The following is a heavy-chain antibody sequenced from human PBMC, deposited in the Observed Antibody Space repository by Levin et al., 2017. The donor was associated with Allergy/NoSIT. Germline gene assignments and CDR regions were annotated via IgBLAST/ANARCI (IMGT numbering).Heavy chain of an antibody. CDR3: ARGYIAAAEDYFDY. Sequence: PGGSLRLSCKASGYTFTSYYMHWVRQAPGQGLEWMGIINPSGGSTSYAQKFQGRVTMTRDTSTSTVYMELSSLRSEDTAVYYCARGYIAAAEDYFDYWGQGTLVTVSS. V-gene: IGHV1-46*01. D-gene: IGHD6-13*01. CDR1: GYTFTSYY. CDR2: INPSGGST. J-gene: IGHJ4*02.